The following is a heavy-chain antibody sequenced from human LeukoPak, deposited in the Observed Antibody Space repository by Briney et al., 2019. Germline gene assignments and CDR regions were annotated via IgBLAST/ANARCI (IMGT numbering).Heavy chain of an antibody. Sequence: GGSLRLSCAASGVTFSSYGMSWVRQAPGKGLEWVSAISGSGGSTYYADSVKGRFTISRDNSKNTLYLQMNSLRAEDTAVYYCARGGVNTMVRGVIRYYYMDVWGKGTTVTISS. D-gene: IGHD3-10*01. CDR2: ISGSGGST. V-gene: IGHV3-23*01. CDR3: ARGGVNTMVRGVIRYYYMDV. CDR1: GVTFSSYG. J-gene: IGHJ6*03.